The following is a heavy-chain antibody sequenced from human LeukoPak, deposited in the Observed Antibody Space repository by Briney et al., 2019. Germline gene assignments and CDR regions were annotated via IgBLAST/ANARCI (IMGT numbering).Heavy chain of an antibody. CDR3: TRDLSGHYSIDY. J-gene: IGHJ4*02. V-gene: IGHV3-30*04. Sequence: PGGSLRLSCAASGFTFSSYAIHWVRQAPGKGLEWVAFISNNGRNKDYADSVKGRFTISRDNSKNTLYKQVNSLRPEDTAVYYCTRDLSGHYSIDYWGQGTLVTVSS. CDR1: GFTFSSYA. CDR2: ISNNGRNK. D-gene: IGHD3-22*01.